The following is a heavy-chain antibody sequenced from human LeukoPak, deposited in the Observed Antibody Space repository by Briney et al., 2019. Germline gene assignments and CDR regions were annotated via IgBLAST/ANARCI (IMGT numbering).Heavy chain of an antibody. Sequence: GGSLRLSCAASGLTFSNYAMSWVRQAPGKGLEWVSAISGRGGSIHYADSVKGRFTISRDNSKNTLYLQMNSLRAEDTAVYYCATDPPYYYDSSGYFGYWGQGTLVTVSS. CDR3: ATDPPYYYDSSGYFGY. J-gene: IGHJ4*02. CDR2: ISGRGGSI. V-gene: IGHV3-23*01. D-gene: IGHD3-22*01. CDR1: GLTFSNYA.